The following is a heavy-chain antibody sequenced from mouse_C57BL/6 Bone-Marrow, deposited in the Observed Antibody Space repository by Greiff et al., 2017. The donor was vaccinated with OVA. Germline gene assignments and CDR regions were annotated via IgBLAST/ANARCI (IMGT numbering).Heavy chain of an antibody. CDR2: IYPGSGST. CDR3: ARTLITTVVATPYFDY. Sequence: VQLQQSGAELVKPGASMKMSCKASGYTFTSYWITWVKQRPGQGLEWIGDIYPGSGSTNYNEKFKSKATLTVDTSSSTAYMQLSSLTSEDSAVYYCARTLITTVVATPYFDYWGQGTTLTVSS. V-gene: IGHV1-55*01. CDR1: GYTFTSYW. J-gene: IGHJ2*01. D-gene: IGHD1-1*01.